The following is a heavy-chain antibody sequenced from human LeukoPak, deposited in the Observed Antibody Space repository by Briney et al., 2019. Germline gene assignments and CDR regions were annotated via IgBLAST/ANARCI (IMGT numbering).Heavy chain of an antibody. CDR2: IKQDGSET. CDR3: ARHRSGGSQDDAFDI. V-gene: IGHV3-7*01. CDR1: GFTFSSYW. D-gene: IGHD2-15*01. J-gene: IGHJ3*02. Sequence: TGGSLRLSCAASGFTFSSYWMTWVRQAPGKGLELVANIKQDGSETYYVDSVKGRFTISRDNAKNSLDMQMNSLRAEDTAVYYCARHRSGGSQDDAFDIWGQGTMVTVSS.